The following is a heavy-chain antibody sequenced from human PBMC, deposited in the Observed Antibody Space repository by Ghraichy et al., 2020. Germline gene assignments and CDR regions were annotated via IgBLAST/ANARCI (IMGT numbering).Heavy chain of an antibody. V-gene: IGHV3-7*01. CDR1: GFTFSSYW. D-gene: IGHD2/OR15-2a*01. Sequence: GGSLRLSCSASGFTFSSYWMSWVRQAPGKGLEWVANIKRDGSEKYYVDSVKGRFTVSRDNAKNSLYLQMNSLRAEDTAVYYCARDHKSMGGLIWGQGTMVTVSS. CDR2: IKRDGSEK. J-gene: IGHJ3*02. CDR3: ARDHKSMGGLI.